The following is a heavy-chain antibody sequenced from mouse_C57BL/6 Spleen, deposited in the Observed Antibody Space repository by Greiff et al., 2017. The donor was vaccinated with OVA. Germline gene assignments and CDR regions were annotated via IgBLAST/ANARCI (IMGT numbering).Heavy chain of an antibody. CDR1: GFTFSDYY. CDR2: ISNGGGST. D-gene: IGHD1-1*01. V-gene: IGHV5-12*01. J-gene: IGHJ2*01. CDR3: ARRGTYVSSFDY. Sequence: EVKLMESGGGLVQPGGSLKLSCAASGFTFSDYYMYWVRQTPEKRLEWVAYISNGGGSTYYPDTVKGRFTISRDKAKNTLYLQMSLLKSEDTGKYYCARRGTYVSSFDYWGQGATLSVSS.